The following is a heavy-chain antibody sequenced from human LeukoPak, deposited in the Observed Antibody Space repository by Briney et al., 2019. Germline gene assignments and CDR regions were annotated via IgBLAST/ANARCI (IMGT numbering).Heavy chain of an antibody. CDR3: ARILYCGGGDCYFDY. CDR2: INPNSGGT. V-gene: IGHV1-2*06. CDR1: GYTFTGYY. Sequence: GASVKVSCKASGYTFTGYYMHWVRQAPGQGLEWMGRINPNSGGTNCAQKFQGRVTMTRDTSISTAYMELSRLRSDDTAVYYCARILYCGGGDCYFDYWGQGTLVTVSS. J-gene: IGHJ4*02. D-gene: IGHD2-21*01.